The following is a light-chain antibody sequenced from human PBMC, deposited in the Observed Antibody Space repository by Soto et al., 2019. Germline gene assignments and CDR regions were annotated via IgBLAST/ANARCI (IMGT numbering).Light chain of an antibody. V-gene: IGLV2-14*01. CDR1: SSDVGGYKY. CDR3: CSYAGSYTFDVV. Sequence: QSALTQPASVSGSPGQSITISCTGTSSDVGGYKYVSWYQQHPGKAPKVMIYEVSNRPSGVSNRFSGSKSGNTASLTISGLQAEDEADYYCCSYAGSYTFDVVFGGGTKLTVL. CDR2: EVS. J-gene: IGLJ2*01.